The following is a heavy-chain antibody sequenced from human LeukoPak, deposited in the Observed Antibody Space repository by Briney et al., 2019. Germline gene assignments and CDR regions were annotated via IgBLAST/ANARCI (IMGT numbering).Heavy chain of an antibody. CDR2: ISPAGDYI. CDR3: AKSHDYGDYGGGYY. D-gene: IGHD4-17*01. J-gene: IGHJ4*02. V-gene: IGHV3-23*01. Sequence: GGSLRLSCAASGFTFSSFAMSWVRQAPGKGLEWVSAISPAGDYIYYADSVKGRFTTSRGNSKNTLYLQMSSLRAEDSAVYYCAKSHDYGDYGGGYYWGQGTLVTVSS. CDR1: GFTFSSFA.